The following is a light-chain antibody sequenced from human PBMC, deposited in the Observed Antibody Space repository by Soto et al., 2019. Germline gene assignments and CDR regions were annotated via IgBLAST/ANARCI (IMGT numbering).Light chain of an antibody. CDR3: QHDGYPPWT. CDR2: GVS. CDR1: QTGSNSY. V-gene: IGKV3-20*01. Sequence: IVLTQSPVTLSLSPGERATLSCRASQTGSNSYLAWYQQKSGQAPRLLIYGVSTRATGIPDRFSGSGSGTEFALTISRLEPEDFAAYICQHDGYPPWTFGPGTKVEIK. J-gene: IGKJ1*01.